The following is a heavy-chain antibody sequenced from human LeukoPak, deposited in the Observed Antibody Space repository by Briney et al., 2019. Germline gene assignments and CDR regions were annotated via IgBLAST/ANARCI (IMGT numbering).Heavy chain of an antibody. CDR2: TSGSGGST. CDR3: AKHFDSSGRPRAGFDH. CDR1: AFTFSSFG. V-gene: IGHV3-23*01. J-gene: IGHJ4*02. D-gene: IGHD3-22*01. Sequence: PGGSLRLSCAASAFTFSSFGMTWVRQAPGKGLEWVSATSGSGGSTYYADSVKGRFTISRDNSKNTLYLLMGSLRPEDTAIYYCAKHFDSSGRPRAGFDHWGQGTLVTVSS.